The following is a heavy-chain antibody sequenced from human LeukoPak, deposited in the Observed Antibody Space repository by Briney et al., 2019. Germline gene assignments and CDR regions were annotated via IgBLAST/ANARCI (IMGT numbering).Heavy chain of an antibody. D-gene: IGHD5-12*01. V-gene: IGHV4-4*07. J-gene: IGHJ4*02. CDR2: MYSTGSN. Sequence: SETLSLTCTVSGGSISGYFWTWIRQPAGKGLEWIGRMYSTGSNNYNPSLKSRVTMSLYTSKNHFPLNLTSVTAADTAVYYCAREPTSGREPTSGRPLDYWGQGTLVTVSS. CDR3: AREPTSGREPTSGRPLDY. CDR1: GGSISGYF.